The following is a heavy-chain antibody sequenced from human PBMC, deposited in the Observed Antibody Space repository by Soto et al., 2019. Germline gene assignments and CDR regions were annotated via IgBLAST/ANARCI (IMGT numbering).Heavy chain of an antibody. CDR3: ARDNPGYGDYYYYYGMDV. V-gene: IGHV4-59*01. Sequence: PSETLSLTCTVSGGSISSYYWSWIRQPPGKGLEWIGYIYYSGSTSYNPSLKSRVTISVDTSKNLFSLKLSSVTAADTAVYYCARDNPGYGDYYYYYGMDVWGQGTTVTVSS. CDR2: IYYSGST. CDR1: GGSISSYY. D-gene: IGHD4-17*01. J-gene: IGHJ6*02.